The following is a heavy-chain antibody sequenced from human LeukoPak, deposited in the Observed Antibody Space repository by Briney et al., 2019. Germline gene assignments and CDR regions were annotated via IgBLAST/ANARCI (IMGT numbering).Heavy chain of an antibody. D-gene: IGHD7-27*01. CDR1: GFTVSSNY. J-gene: IGHJ4*02. CDR3: ARANWGHPMYYFDY. V-gene: IGHV3-66*01. Sequence: PGGSLRLSCAASGFTVSSNYMSWVRQAPGKGLEWVSIIYSGGSTYYADSVKGRFTVSRDKYKNTLYLQMDSLRAEDTAVYYCARANWGHPMYYFDYWGQGTLVTVSS. CDR2: IYSGGST.